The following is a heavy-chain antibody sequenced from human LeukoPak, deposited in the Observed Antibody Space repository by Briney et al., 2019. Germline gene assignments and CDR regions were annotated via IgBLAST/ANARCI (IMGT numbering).Heavy chain of an antibody. CDR2: ISGYNGDT. J-gene: IGHJ4*02. V-gene: IGHV1-18*01. D-gene: IGHD4-11*01. Sequence: ASVKLSCTASGYAFTSYGVSWVRQVPGQGLEWMGWISGYNGDTNYAHKFQGKVTMTTDTSTSTAYMELRSLRSDDTAVYYCAREPTGFKIYFDYWGLGTLVIVSS. CDR1: GYAFTSYG. CDR3: AREPTGFKIYFDY.